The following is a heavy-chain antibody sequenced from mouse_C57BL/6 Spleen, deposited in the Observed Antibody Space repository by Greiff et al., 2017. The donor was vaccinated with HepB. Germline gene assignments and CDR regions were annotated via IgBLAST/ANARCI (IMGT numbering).Heavy chain of an antibody. CDR2: IYPGSGST. Sequence: QVQLQQPGAELVKPGASVKMSCKASGYTFTSYWITWVKQRPGQGLEWIGDIYPGSGSTNYNEKFKSKATLTVDTSSSTAYMQLSSLTSEDSAVYYWARSRAYDGYYGFFYFDYWGQGTTLTVSS. CDR1: GYTFTSYW. CDR3: ARSRAYDGYYGFFYFDY. J-gene: IGHJ2*01. V-gene: IGHV1-55*01. D-gene: IGHD2-3*01.